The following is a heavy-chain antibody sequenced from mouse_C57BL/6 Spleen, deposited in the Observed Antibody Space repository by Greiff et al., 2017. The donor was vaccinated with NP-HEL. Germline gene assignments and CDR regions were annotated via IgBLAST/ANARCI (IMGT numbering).Heavy chain of an antibody. CDR1: GFTFSDYY. CDR2: INYDGSST. D-gene: IGHD2-3*01. V-gene: IGHV5-16*01. J-gene: IGHJ4*01. Sequence: EVMLVESEGGLVQPGSSMKLSCTASGFTFSDYYMAWVRQVPEKGLEWVANINYDGSSTYYLDSLKSRFIISRDNAKNILYLQMSSLKSEDTATYYCARDGYYGDAMDYWGQGTSVTVSS. CDR3: ARDGYYGDAMDY.